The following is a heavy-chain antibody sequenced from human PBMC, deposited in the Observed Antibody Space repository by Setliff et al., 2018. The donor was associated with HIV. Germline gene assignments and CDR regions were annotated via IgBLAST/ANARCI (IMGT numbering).Heavy chain of an antibody. D-gene: IGHD3-3*01. Sequence: SVKVSCKASGGTFSSYAISWVRQAPGQGLEWMGGIIPIFGTANYAQKFQSRVTITTDESTSTAYMELSSLRSEDTAVYYCARGVQSPPHYSYYYMDVWGEGTMVTVSS. J-gene: IGHJ6*03. CDR3: ARGVQSPPHYSYYYMDV. V-gene: IGHV1-69*05. CDR1: GGTFSSYA. CDR2: IIPIFGTA.